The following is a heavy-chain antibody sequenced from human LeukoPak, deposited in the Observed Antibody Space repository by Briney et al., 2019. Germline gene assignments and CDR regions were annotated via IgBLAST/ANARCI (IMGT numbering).Heavy chain of an antibody. V-gene: IGHV3-33*01. CDR3: ATEFSSSWQFFDY. CDR2: IWYDGSNK. D-gene: IGHD6-13*01. CDR1: GFTFSSYG. Sequence: GGSLRLSCAASGFTFSSYGMHWVRQAPGKGLEWVAVIWYDGSNKYYADSVKGRFTISRDNSKNTLYLQMNSLRAEDTAGYYCATEFSSSWQFFDYWGQGTLVTVSS. J-gene: IGHJ4*02.